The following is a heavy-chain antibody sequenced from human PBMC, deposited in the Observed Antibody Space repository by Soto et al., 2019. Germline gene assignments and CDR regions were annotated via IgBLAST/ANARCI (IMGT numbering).Heavy chain of an antibody. CDR3: ARDVLHYYFWSGRHNWSDP. J-gene: IGHJ5*02. CDR2: IYYSGST. D-gene: IGHD3-3*01. V-gene: IGHV4-59*01. Sequence: SETLSLTCTVSGGSISSYYWSWIRQPPGKGLEWIGYIYYSGSTNYNPSLKSRVTISVDTSKNQSSLKLSSVTAADTAVYYCARDVLHYYFWSGRHNWSDPWGQGILVTVS. CDR1: GGSISSYY.